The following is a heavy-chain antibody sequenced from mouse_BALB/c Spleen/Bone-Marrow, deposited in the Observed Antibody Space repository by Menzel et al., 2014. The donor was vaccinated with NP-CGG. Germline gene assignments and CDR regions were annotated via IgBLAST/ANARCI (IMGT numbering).Heavy chain of an antibody. Sequence: EVQGVESGGGLVQPGGSLKPSCATSGFTFSDYYMYWVRQTPEKGLEWVAYISNGGGSTYYPDTVKGRFTISRDNAKNTLYLQMSRLKSEDTAMYYCARGLYYRPFAYWGQGTLVTVSA. CDR3: ARGLYYRPFAY. CDR2: ISNGGGST. D-gene: IGHD2-14*01. CDR1: GFTFSDYY. V-gene: IGHV5-12*02. J-gene: IGHJ3*01.